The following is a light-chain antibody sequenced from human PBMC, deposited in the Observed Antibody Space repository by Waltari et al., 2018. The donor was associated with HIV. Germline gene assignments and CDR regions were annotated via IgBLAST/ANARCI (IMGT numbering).Light chain of an antibody. CDR2: DAS. CDR3: QQRSNWPPA. J-gene: IGKJ4*01. Sequence: EIVLTQSPATLSLSPGEGATLACRASQSVGSYFAWYQQKPGQAPRLLSYDASKRATGIPARFSGSGSGTDFTLTINSLEPEDFAVYYCQQRSNWPPAFGGGTKVEIK. V-gene: IGKV3-11*01. CDR1: QSVGSY.